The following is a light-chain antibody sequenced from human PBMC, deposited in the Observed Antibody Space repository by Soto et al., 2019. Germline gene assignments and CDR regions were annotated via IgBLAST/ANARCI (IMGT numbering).Light chain of an antibody. CDR3: SSYTSGSTYVL. CDR2: GVI. V-gene: IGLV2-14*01. J-gene: IGLJ3*02. Sequence: QSALTQPASVSGSPGLSITISCTGASSDVGGYNYVSWYQQSPGKAPKLIIYGVINRPSGVSNRFSASKSGNTASLTISGLQADDEADYYCSSYTSGSTYVLFGGGTKLTV. CDR1: SSDVGGYNY.